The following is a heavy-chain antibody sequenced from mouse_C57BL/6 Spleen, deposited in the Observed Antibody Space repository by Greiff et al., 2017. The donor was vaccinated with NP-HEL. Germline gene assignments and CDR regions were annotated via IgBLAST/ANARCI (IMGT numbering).Heavy chain of an antibody. D-gene: IGHD4-1*01. V-gene: IGHV5-17*01. CDR3: ARAGFDY. Sequence: EVKVVESGGGLVKPGGSLKLSCAASGFTFSDYGMHWVRQAPEKGLEWVAYISSGSSTIYYADTVKGRFTISRDNAKNTLFLQMTSLRSEDTAMYYCARAGFDYWGQGTTLTVSS. CDR2: ISSGSSTI. CDR1: GFTFSDYG. J-gene: IGHJ2*01.